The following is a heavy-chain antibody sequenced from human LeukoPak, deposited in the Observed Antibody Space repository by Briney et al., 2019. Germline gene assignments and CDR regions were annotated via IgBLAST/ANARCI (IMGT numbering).Heavy chain of an antibody. V-gene: IGHV1-69*04. CDR3: ARDTAEGFRVPFLAPNDY. CDR1: GGTFSSYA. Sequence: SVKVSCKASGGTFSSYAISWVRQAPGQGLEWMGRIIPILGIANYAQKFQGRVTITADKSTSTAYMELSSLRSEDTAVYYCARDTAEGFRVPFLAPNDYWGQGTLVTVSS. D-gene: IGHD2-21*02. CDR2: IIPILGIA. J-gene: IGHJ4*02.